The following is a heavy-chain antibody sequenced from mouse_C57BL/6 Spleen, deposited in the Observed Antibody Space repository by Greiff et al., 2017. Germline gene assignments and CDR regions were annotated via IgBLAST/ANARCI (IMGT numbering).Heavy chain of an antibody. D-gene: IGHD1-1*01. CDR1: GYSITSGYY. J-gene: IGHJ1*03. Sequence: EVQLQESGPGLVKPSQSLSLTCSVTGYSITSGYYWNWIRQFPGNKLEWMGYISYDGSNNYNPSLKNRISITRDTSKNQFFLKLNSVTTEDTATYYWAREEGDLLYWYFDVWGTGTTVTVSS. V-gene: IGHV3-6*01. CDR2: ISYDGSN. CDR3: AREEGDLLYWYFDV.